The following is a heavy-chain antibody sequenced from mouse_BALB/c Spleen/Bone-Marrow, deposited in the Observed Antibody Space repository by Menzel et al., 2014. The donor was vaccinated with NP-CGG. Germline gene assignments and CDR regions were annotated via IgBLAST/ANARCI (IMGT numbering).Heavy chain of an antibody. Sequence: EVKLMESGGGLVQPGGSLKLSCAASGFTFXSYGMSWVRQTPDKRLELVATINSNGGSTYYPDSVKGRFTISRDNAKNTPYLQMSSLKSEDTAMYYCARVWYFDYWGQGTSLTVSS. CDR2: INSNGGST. CDR1: GFTFXSYG. CDR3: ARVWYFDY. J-gene: IGHJ2*03. V-gene: IGHV5-6-3*01.